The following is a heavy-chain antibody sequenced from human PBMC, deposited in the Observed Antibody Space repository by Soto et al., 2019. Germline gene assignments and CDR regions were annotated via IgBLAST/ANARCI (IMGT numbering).Heavy chain of an antibody. J-gene: IGHJ3*02. CDR1: GYTSTSYD. CDR2: MNPNSGNT. D-gene: IGHD2-8*01. CDR3: ATYPSMVLDAFDI. Sequence: QVQLVQSGAEVKKPGASVKVSCKASGYTSTSYDINWVRQATGQGLEWMGWMNPNSGNTGYAQKFQGRVTMTRSTSISMAYMELSSLTSEDTAVYYCATYPSMVLDAFDIWGQGTKVTVSS. V-gene: IGHV1-8*01.